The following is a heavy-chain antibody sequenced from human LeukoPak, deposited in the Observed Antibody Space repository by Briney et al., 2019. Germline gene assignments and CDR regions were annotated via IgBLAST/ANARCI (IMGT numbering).Heavy chain of an antibody. CDR1: GFTFNTYA. J-gene: IGHJ4*02. CDR3: AKWPXQXWLQFTQDY. V-gene: IGHV3-23*01. Sequence: GGCLRLSCAASGFTFNTYAMTWVRQAPGKWLECVSGISGSGGNTYYADSVKGRLTISRDNSKSTLYLQMNSLTAEDTARHNSAKWPXQXWLQFTQDYXGQGTLVTVSS. CDR2: ISGSGGNT. D-gene: IGHD5-24*01.